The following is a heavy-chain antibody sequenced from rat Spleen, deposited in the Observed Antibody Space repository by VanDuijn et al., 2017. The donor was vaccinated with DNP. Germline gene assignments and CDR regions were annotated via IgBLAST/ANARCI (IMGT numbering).Heavy chain of an antibody. CDR1: GFTFNKYW. J-gene: IGHJ1*01. CDR2: ITSGDPHA. V-gene: IGHV5-31*01. CDR3: TTRGLGARYYWPFDF. Sequence: EVQLVESGGDLVQPGRSLNLSCVGSGFTFNKYWMTWIRQVPGKGLEWIASITSGDPHAYYPDSVKGRLTISRDNAKNILYLQMDSLRSEDTATYYCTTRGLGARYYWPFDFWGPGTMVTVSS. D-gene: IGHD5-1*01.